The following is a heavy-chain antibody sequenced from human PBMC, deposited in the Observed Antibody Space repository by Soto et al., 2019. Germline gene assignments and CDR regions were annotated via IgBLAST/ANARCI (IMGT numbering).Heavy chain of an antibody. D-gene: IGHD3-22*01. Sequence: SLRLSCVASGFTFSSYALNWVRQAPGRGLEWVSAISGSGGTTYYADSVKGRFTISRDNSKNALFLQMNSLRAEDAAIYYCARDQGGKFYYDSSGYYYYFDYWGQGTLVTVSS. CDR2: ISGSGGTT. V-gene: IGHV3-23*01. J-gene: IGHJ4*02. CDR1: GFTFSSYA. CDR3: ARDQGGKFYYDSSGYYYYFDY.